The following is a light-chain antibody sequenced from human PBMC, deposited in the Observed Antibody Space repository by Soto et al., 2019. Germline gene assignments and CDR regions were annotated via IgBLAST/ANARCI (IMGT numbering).Light chain of an antibody. Sequence: DIVMTQSPATLSVSPGDRATLSCRASQSVNSNLAWYQQKPGQAPRLLIYGASTRANGIPARFSGSGSGTEDTLTISRLQSEDFAVYYCQQYNNWRSFGPGTKVDIK. CDR1: QSVNSN. CDR2: GAS. V-gene: IGKV3-15*01. J-gene: IGKJ3*01. CDR3: QQYNNWRS.